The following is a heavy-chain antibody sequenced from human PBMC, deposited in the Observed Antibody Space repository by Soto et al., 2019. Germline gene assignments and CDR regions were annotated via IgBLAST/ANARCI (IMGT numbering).Heavy chain of an antibody. J-gene: IGHJ4*02. CDR1: GDSIESAGYL. D-gene: IGHD2-15*01. V-gene: IGHV4-30-4*01. CDR3: VRMKTGGSRPVDH. CDR2: IYYTGTI. Sequence: SETLSLTYTVSGDSIESAGYLWTWIRQPPGEGLEYIGYIYYTGTISYKPSLQSRAAISLDTSKNQFSLKLTSATATDTAVYYCVRMKTGGSRPVDHWGQGTLVTVSS.